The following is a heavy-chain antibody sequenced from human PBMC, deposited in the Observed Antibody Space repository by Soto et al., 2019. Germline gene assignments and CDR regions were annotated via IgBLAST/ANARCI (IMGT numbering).Heavy chain of an antibody. Sequence: SETLSLTCTVSGGSISSSSYYWGWIRQPPGKGLEWIGSIYYSGSTYYNPSLKSRVTISVDTSKNQFSLKLSSVTAADTAVYYCARLPKRGAARREGDYWGQGTLVTVSS. CDR1: GGSISSSSYY. CDR2: IYYSGST. J-gene: IGHJ4*02. CDR3: ARLPKRGAARREGDY. V-gene: IGHV4-39*01. D-gene: IGHD6-6*01.